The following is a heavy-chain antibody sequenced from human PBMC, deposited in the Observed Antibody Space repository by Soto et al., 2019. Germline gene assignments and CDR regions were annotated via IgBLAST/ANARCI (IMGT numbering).Heavy chain of an antibody. Sequence: QVQLVQSGAEVKKPGASVKVSCKASGYTFTGYYMHWVRQAPGQGLEWMGWINPNSGGTNYAQKFQGWVTMTRDTSISTAYMELSRMRSDDTVVYYCARDVRPHCSGGSCYTETRFDYWGQGTLVTVSS. D-gene: IGHD2-15*01. CDR1: GYTFTGYY. CDR2: INPNSGGT. J-gene: IGHJ4*02. V-gene: IGHV1-2*04. CDR3: ARDVRPHCSGGSCYTETRFDY.